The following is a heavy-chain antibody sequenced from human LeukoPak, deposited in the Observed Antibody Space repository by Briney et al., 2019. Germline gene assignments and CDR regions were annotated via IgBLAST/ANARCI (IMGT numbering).Heavy chain of an antibody. CDR1: GFTFTSSA. V-gene: IGHV1-58*02. D-gene: IGHD4-17*01. CDR3: AAGSTVKGYYYYYYYMDV. CDR2: VVVGSGNT. Sequence: SVKVSCKASGFTFTSSAMQWVRQARGQRLEWIGWVVVGSGNTNYAQKFQERVTITRDMSTSTAYMELSSLRSEDTAVYYCAAGSTVKGYYYYYYYMDVWGKGTTVTVSS. J-gene: IGHJ6*03.